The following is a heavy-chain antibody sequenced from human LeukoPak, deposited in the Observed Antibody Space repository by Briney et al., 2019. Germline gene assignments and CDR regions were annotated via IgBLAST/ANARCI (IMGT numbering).Heavy chain of an antibody. Sequence: ASVKVSCKASGYTFTSYGTSWVRQAPGQGLEWMGWISAYNGNTNYAQKLQGRVTMTTDTSTSTAYMGLRSLRSDDTAVYYCARGPPYYYDSSGYYYYYWGQGTLVTVSS. CDR3: ARGPPYYYDSSGYYYYY. V-gene: IGHV1-18*01. D-gene: IGHD3-22*01. J-gene: IGHJ4*02. CDR2: ISAYNGNT. CDR1: GYTFTSYG.